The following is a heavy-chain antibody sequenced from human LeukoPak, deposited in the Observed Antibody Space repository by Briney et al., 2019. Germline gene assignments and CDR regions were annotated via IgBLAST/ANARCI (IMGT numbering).Heavy chain of an antibody. CDR2: INPSGGST. V-gene: IGHV1-46*01. D-gene: IGHD1-1*01. J-gene: IGHJ4*02. CDR1: GYSFSSYD. Sequence: AASVKVSCKASGYSFSSYDMHWVRQAPGQGLEWMGIINPSGGSTTYAQKFQGRVTMTRDTSTTTVYMELSSLKSEDTAVYYCARWTGTTGLDYWGQGTLVTVSS. CDR3: ARWTGTTGLDY.